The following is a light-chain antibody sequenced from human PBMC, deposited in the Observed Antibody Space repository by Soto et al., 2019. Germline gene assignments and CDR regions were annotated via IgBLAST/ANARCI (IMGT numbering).Light chain of an antibody. CDR2: RNY. CDR3: ASWDDSLSGVV. CDR1: SSNIGSNY. V-gene: IGLV1-47*01. J-gene: IGLJ2*01. Sequence: QAVVTQPPSTSETPGQRVTISCSGSSSNIGSNYVYWYQQLPGTAPKLLIYRNYQRPSGVPDRFSGSKSGTSASLAISGLRSEDEADYYCASWDDSLSGVVFGGGTKLTVL.